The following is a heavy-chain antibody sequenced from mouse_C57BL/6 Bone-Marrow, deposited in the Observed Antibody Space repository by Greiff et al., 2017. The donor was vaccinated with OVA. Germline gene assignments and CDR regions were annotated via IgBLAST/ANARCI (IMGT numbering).Heavy chain of an antibody. Sequence: EVKVVESGGGLVQPGGSMKLSCVASGFTFSNYWMNWVRQSPEKGLEWVAQIRLKSDNYATHYAESVKGRFTISRDDSKSSVYLQMNNLRAEDTGIYYCNDGYSLDYWGQGTTLTVSS. CDR2: IRLKSDNYAT. D-gene: IGHD2-3*01. V-gene: IGHV6-3*01. CDR1: GFTFSNYW. CDR3: NDGYSLDY. J-gene: IGHJ2*01.